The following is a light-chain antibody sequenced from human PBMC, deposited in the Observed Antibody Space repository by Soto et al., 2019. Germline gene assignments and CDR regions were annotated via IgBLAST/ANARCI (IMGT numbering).Light chain of an antibody. CDR1: SSTIGAGYD. CDR2: GNS. Sequence: QSVLTQPPSVSGAPGQRVTISCTGSSSTIGAGYDVHWYQQLPGTAPKLLIYGNSNRPSGVPDRFSGSKSGTSASLAITGLQAEDEAYYYCQSYASSLSGAHVVFVGGTKLTVL. J-gene: IGLJ2*01. CDR3: QSYASSLSGAHVV. V-gene: IGLV1-40*01.